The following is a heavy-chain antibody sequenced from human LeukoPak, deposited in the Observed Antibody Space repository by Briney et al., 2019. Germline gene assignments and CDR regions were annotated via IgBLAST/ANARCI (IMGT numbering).Heavy chain of an antibody. CDR1: GFTFSSYS. D-gene: IGHD3-3*01. V-gene: IGHV3-21*01. CDR3: TRDHPYYDFWSGYSDY. CDR2: ISSSSSYI. J-gene: IGHJ4*02. Sequence: GGSLRLSCAASGFTFSSYSMNWVRQAPGKGLEWVLSISSSSSYIYYADSVKGRFTISRDNAKNSLYLQMNSLRAEDTAVYYCTRDHPYYDFWSGYSDYWGQGTLVTVSS.